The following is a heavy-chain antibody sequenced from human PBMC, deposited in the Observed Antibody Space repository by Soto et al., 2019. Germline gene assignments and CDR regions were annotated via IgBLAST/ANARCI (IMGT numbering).Heavy chain of an antibody. CDR3: ARDLDGLHDDTSGPFPRPG. CDR1: GGSISSGYYY. V-gene: IGHV4-30-4*01. Sequence: KASETLSLTCSVSGGSISSGYYYWSWIRQPPGRGLEWIGYIHSSGSIYYNPSLKSRATMSIDTAGDQFSLKVSSVTVADTAVYYCARDLDGLHDDTSGPFPRPGWGQGTLVTVSS. J-gene: IGHJ1*01. D-gene: IGHD3-22*01. CDR2: IHSSGSI.